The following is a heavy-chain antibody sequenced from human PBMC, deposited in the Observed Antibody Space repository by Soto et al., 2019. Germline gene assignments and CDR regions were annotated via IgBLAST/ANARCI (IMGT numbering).Heavy chain of an antibody. J-gene: IGHJ5*02. Sequence: EVQLLESGGDLVQPGGSLTLSCAASGFSFGTYAMSWVRQFPGKGLEWVSSISASGGSTNYAESVKGRFTISRYNSESTLSVRMSSLGVADTAIYHCAKGSPRADGGDVNYFERWGEGTLVTVSS. V-gene: IGHV3-23*01. CDR2: ISASGGST. D-gene: IGHD2-21*02. CDR1: GFSFGTYA. CDR3: AKGSPRADGGDVNYFER.